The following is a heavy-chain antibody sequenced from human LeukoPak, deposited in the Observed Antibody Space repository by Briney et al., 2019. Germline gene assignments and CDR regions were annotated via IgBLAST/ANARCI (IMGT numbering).Heavy chain of an antibody. CDR1: GGSISTGSSNY. V-gene: IGHV4-39*01. D-gene: IGHD2-21*01. CDR2: IYYSGST. Sequence: PSETLSLTCTVSGGSISTGSSNYWGWIRQPPGKGLEWIASIYYSGSTYYNPSLKSRVTMSVDTSKNQFSLKLSSVTAADTAVYYCARLNRIKYFGGDYYPYWGQGTLVTVSS. J-gene: IGHJ4*02. CDR3: ARLNRIKYFGGDYYPY.